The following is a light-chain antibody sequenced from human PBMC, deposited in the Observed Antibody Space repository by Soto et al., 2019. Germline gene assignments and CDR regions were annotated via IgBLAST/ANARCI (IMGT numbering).Light chain of an antibody. V-gene: IGKV3-20*01. CDR1: QSVSSSY. CDR3: QQYDSSPWT. CDR2: DTS. Sequence: EIVLTPSPATLSLSPVERATLSCRASQSVSSSYLAWYQQTPGQAPRLLVYDTSYRATGVPDRFSGSGSGTDFTLTISRLEPEDSAVYYCQQYDSSPWTFGQGTKVDI. J-gene: IGKJ1*01.